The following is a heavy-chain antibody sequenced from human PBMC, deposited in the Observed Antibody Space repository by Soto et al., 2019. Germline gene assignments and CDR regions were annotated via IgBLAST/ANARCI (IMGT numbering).Heavy chain of an antibody. CDR2: IYRTGST. Sequence: PETLSLTCAVSGGSFTSNNCWTWVRQPPGQGAEWIGEIYRTGSTNYNPSLKSRVTISLDKSENQFSLKVTSLTAADTAVYYCASRDPGTSVDYWGQGTLVTVSS. V-gene: IGHV4-4*03. J-gene: IGHJ4*02. D-gene: IGHD1-7*01. CDR1: GGSFTSNNC. CDR3: ASRDPGTSVDY.